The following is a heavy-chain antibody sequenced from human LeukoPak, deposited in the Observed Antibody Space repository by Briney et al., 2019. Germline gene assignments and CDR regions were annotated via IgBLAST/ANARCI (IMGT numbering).Heavy chain of an antibody. V-gene: IGHV4-61*05. CDR1: GGSISSSSYY. CDR3: ARANQQLSDLDY. J-gene: IGHJ4*02. D-gene: IGHD6-13*01. CDR2: IYYSGSA. Sequence: SETLSLTCTVSGGSISSSSYYWGWIRQPPGKGLEWIGYIYYSGSANYNPSLKSRVTISVDTSKNQFSLKLTSVTAADTAVYYCARANQQLSDLDYWGQGTLVTVSS.